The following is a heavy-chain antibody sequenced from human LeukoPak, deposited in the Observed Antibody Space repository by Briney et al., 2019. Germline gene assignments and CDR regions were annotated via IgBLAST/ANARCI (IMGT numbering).Heavy chain of an antibody. CDR1: GFTFSSYG. V-gene: IGHV3-30*03. J-gene: IGHJ4*02. CDR3: AEGEEGFDY. CDR2: ISYDGSKK. Sequence: GGSLRLSCAASGFTFSSYGMHWVRQAPGKGLEGVAVISYDGSKKYYADSVKGRFTISRDNSKNTLYLQINSLRAEDTAVYYCAEGEEGFDYWGQGTLVTVSS.